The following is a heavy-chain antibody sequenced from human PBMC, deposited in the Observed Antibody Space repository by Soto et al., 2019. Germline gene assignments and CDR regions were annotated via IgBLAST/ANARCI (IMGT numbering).Heavy chain of an antibody. CDR1: GYTFTSYA. V-gene: IGHV1-3*01. D-gene: IGHD6-19*01. CDR2: INAGNGNT. J-gene: IGHJ3*02. CDR3: ARLKMAGTSNAFDI. Sequence: GASVKVSCKASGYTFTSYAMHWVRQAPGQRLEWMGWINAGNGNTKYSQKFQGRVTITRDTSASTAYMELSSLRSEDTAVYYCARLKMAGTSNAFDIWGQGTMVTVSS.